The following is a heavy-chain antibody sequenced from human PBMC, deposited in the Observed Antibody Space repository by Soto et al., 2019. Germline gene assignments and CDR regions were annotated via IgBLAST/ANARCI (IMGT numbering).Heavy chain of an antibody. J-gene: IGHJ5*02. CDR1: GYTFTSYG. D-gene: IGHD1-1*01. CDR2: ISAYNGNT. Sequence: TSVKVTCKASGYTFTSYGSRWVRQAPGQGLEWMGWISAYNGNTNYAQKLQGRVTMTTDTSTSTAYMELRSLRSDDTAVYYCARDQSWHDLVWWFDPWGQGTLVTVSS. CDR3: ARDQSWHDLVWWFDP. V-gene: IGHV1-18*01.